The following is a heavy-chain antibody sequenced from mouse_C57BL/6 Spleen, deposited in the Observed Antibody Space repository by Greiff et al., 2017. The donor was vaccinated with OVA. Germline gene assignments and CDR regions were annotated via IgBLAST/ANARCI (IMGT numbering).Heavy chain of an antibody. J-gene: IGHJ4*01. V-gene: IGHV1-18*01. CDR1: GYTFTDYN. CDR3: ARRERAMDY. Sequence: EVQVVESGPELVKPGASVKIPCKASGYTFTDYNMDWVKQSHGKSLEWIGDINPNNGGTIYNQKFKGKATLTVDKSSSTAYMELRSLTSEDTAVYYCARRERAMDYWGQGTSVTVSS. CDR2: INPNNGGT.